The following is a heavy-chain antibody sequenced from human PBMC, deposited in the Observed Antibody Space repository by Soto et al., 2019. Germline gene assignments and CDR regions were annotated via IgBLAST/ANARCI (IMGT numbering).Heavy chain of an antibody. V-gene: IGHV4-59*08. CDR3: ASQIFSHDWMGVGYAFDI. CDR2: IYYSGST. Sequence: SETLSLTCTVSGGSISSYYWSWIRQPPGRGLEWIGYIYYSGSTNYNPSLKSRVTISVDTSKNQFSLKLSSVTAADTAVYYCASQIFSHDWMGVGYAFDIWGQGTMVTVSS. J-gene: IGHJ3*02. CDR1: GGSISSYY. D-gene: IGHD2-15*01.